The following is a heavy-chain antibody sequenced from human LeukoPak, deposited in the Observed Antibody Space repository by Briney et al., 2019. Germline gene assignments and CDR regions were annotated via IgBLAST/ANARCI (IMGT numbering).Heavy chain of an antibody. V-gene: IGHV3-15*01. J-gene: IGHJ4*02. CDR3: TTGPRIVVDYY. D-gene: IGHD3-22*01. CDR2: IKSKTDGGTT. CDR1: GFTFSNAW. Sequence: GGSLRLSCAASGFTFSNAWMSWVRQAPGKGLEWVGRIKSKTDGGTTDYAAPVKGRFTISRDDSKNTLYLQMNSLKTEDTAAYYCTTGPRIVVDYYWGQGTLVTVSS.